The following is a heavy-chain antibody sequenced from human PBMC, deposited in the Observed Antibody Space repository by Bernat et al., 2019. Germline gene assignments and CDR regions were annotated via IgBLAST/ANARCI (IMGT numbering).Heavy chain of an antibody. CDR3: ARGRYCSGGSCVLDKFDH. V-gene: IGHV3-7*03. CDR1: GFTFNTYW. D-gene: IGHD2-15*01. J-gene: IGHJ4*02. Sequence: EVQLVESGGGLVQPGGSLRLSCEASGFTFNTYWMSWVRQAPGKGLEWVANIKQDASEKDYVDSVKGRFTVSRDNAKKSLYLQVASLRAEDTAVYYCARGRYCSGGSCVLDKFDHWGQGTLVTVSS. CDR2: IKQDASEK.